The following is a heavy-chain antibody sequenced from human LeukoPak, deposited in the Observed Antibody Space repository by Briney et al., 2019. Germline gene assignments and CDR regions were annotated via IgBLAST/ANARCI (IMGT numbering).Heavy chain of an antibody. V-gene: IGHV3-21*01. Sequence: GGSLRLSCAASGFTFSSYSMNWVRQAPGKGLEWVSSVSSASYIYYADSVKGRFTISRDNAKNSLYLQMNSLRAEDTAVYYCARDPYDFWSGYPPGGFDYWGQGTLVTVSS. CDR2: VSSASYI. J-gene: IGHJ4*02. CDR3: ARDPYDFWSGYPPGGFDY. D-gene: IGHD3-3*01. CDR1: GFTFSSYS.